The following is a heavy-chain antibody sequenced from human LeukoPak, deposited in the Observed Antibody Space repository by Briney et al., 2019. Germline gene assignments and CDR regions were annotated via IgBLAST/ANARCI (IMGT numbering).Heavy chain of an antibody. V-gene: IGHV1-18*01. CDR2: ISAYNGNT. CDR3: ARAGFYSYGIYYYYYMDV. D-gene: IGHD5-18*01. J-gene: IGHJ6*03. CDR1: GYTFTSYG. Sequence: ASVKVSCKASGYTFTSYGISWVRQAPGQGLEWMGWISAYNGNTNYAQKLQGRVTMTTDTSTSTAYMELRSLRSDGTAVYYCARAGFYSYGIYYYYYMDVWGKGTTVTVSS.